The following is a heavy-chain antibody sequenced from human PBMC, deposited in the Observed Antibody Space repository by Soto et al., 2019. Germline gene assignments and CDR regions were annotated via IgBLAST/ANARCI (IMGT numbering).Heavy chain of an antibody. D-gene: IGHD3-22*01. CDR2: IIPIFGTA. V-gene: IGHV1-69*13. CDR3: ARGRFYYYDSSGYSGSGWFDP. J-gene: IGHJ5*02. Sequence: SVKVSYKASGGTFSSYAISWVRQAPGQGLEWMGGIIPIFGTANYAQKFQGRVTITADESTSTAYMELSSLRSEDTAVYYCARGRFYYYDSSGYSGSGWFDPWGQGTLVTVS. CDR1: GGTFSSYA.